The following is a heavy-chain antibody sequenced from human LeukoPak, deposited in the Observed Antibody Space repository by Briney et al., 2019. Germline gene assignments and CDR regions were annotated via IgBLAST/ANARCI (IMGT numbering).Heavy chain of an antibody. J-gene: IGHJ4*02. CDR3: AREDYYDSSGIS. V-gene: IGHV4-30-2*01. Sequence: SQTLSLTCAVSGGSISSGGYSWSWIRQPPGKGLEWIGYIYHSGSTYYNPSLKSRVTISVDRSENQFSLKLSSVTAADTAVYYCAREDYYDSSGISWGQGTLVTVSS. D-gene: IGHD3-22*01. CDR2: IYHSGST. CDR1: GGSISSGGYS.